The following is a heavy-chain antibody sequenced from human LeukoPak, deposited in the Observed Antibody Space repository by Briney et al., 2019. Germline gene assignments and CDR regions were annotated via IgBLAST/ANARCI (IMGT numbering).Heavy chain of an antibody. V-gene: IGHV4-39*07. CDR3: ARRKGYYDFWSGYYRP. CDR2: INHSGST. J-gene: IGHJ5*02. Sequence: PSETLSLTCTVSGDSISSSSYYWGWIRQPPGKGLEWIGEINHSGSTNYNPSLKSRVTISVDTSKNQFSLKLSSVTAADTAVYYCARRKGYYDFWSGYYRPWGQGTLVTVSS. D-gene: IGHD3-3*01. CDR1: GDSISSSSYY.